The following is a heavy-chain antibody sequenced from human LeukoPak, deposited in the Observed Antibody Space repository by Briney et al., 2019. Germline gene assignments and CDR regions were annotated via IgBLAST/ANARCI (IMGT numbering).Heavy chain of an antibody. CDR1: GFTFSSYW. CDR3: ARVRIAVAAFDY. Sequence: GGSLRLSCAASGFTFSSYWMHWVRQAPGKGLVWVSRINSDGSSTSYADSVRGRFTISRDNAKKTLYLQMNSLRAEDTAVYYCARVRIAVAAFDYWGQGTLVTVSS. J-gene: IGHJ4*02. D-gene: IGHD6-19*01. CDR2: INSDGSST. V-gene: IGHV3-74*01.